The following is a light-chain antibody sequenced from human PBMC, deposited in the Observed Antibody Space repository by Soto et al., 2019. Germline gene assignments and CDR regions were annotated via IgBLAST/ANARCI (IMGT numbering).Light chain of an antibody. CDR2: VNSDGRN. CDR3: QTWGTGIVV. CDR1: SGHSNYA. Sequence: QSVLTQSPSASASLGASVKLTGTLSSGHSNYAIAWHQQPPEKGPRYLMKVNSDGRNIKGDGIPDRFSGSSSGAERYLTISSLQSEDEADYYCQTWGTGIVVFGGGTKLTVL. J-gene: IGLJ2*01. V-gene: IGLV4-69*01.